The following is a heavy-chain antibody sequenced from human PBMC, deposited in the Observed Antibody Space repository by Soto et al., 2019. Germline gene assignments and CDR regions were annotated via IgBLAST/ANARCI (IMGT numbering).Heavy chain of an antibody. CDR3: AKDHIVGATTAGMDV. CDR1: GFTFSSYG. D-gene: IGHD1-26*01. CDR2: ISYDGSNK. J-gene: IGHJ6*02. V-gene: IGHV3-30*18. Sequence: QVQLVESGGGVVQPGRSLRLSCAASGFTFSSYGMHWVRQAPGKGLEWVAVISYDGSNKYYADSVKGRFTISRDNSKNTLYLQMNSLRAEDTAVYYCAKDHIVGATTAGMDVWGQGTTVTVSS.